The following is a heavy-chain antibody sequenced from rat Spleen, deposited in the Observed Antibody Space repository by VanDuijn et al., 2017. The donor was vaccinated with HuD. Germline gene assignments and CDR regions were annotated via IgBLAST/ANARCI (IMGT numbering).Heavy chain of an antibody. Sequence: EVQLVESGGGSVQPGRSMKLSCAVSGFTFSNYDMAWVRQAPTKGLEWVASISYDGSSTYYRDSVKGRFTISRDNAKNTLYLQMDSLRSEDTATYYCAQWNSRYFTYWGQGVMVTVSS. CDR1: GFTFSNYD. CDR2: ISYDGSST. J-gene: IGHJ2*01. D-gene: IGHD4-4*01. CDR3: AQWNSRYFTY. V-gene: IGHV5-25*01.